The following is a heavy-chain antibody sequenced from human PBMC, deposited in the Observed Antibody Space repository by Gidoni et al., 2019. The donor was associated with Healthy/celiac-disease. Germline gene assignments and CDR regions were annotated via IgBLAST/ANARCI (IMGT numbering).Heavy chain of an antibody. CDR3: ARGVTGWQQLVHWFDP. CDR1: GGSISSSSYY. D-gene: IGHD6-13*01. Sequence: QLQLQESGPGLVKPSETLSLTCTVSGGSISSSSYYWGWIRQPPGKGLEWIGSIYYSGSTYYNPSLKSRVTISVDTSKNQFSLKLSSVTAADTAVYYCARGVTGWQQLVHWFDPWGQGTLVTVSS. CDR2: IYYSGST. J-gene: IGHJ5*02. V-gene: IGHV4-39*07.